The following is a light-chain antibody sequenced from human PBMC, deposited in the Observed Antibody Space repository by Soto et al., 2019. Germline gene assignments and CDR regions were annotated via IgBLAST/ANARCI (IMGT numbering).Light chain of an antibody. CDR1: QSVDSN. J-gene: IGKJ5*01. V-gene: IGKV3-15*01. CDR2: GIS. Sequence: EIVMTESPGTLSLPPGEIATLSCRASQSVDSNYLAWYQQKPGQAPRLLVYGISTRATDIPARFRGSGSGTEFTLAISSLQSEDFGIYYCQQHSKWPITFGQGTRLEIK. CDR3: QQHSKWPIT.